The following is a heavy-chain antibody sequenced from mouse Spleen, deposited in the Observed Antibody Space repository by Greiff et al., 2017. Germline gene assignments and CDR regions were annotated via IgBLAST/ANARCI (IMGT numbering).Heavy chain of an antibody. D-gene: IGHD1-1*02. CDR1: GYAFTNYL. CDR3: ARVVGC. CDR2: INPGSGGT. Sequence: QVQLQQSGAELVRPGTSVKVSCKASGYAFTNYLIEWVKQRPGQGLEWIGVINPGSGGTNYNEKFKGKATLTADKSSSTAYMQLSSLTSEDSAVCCCARVVGCWGQGTSVTVSS. V-gene: IGHV1-54*01. J-gene: IGHJ4*01.